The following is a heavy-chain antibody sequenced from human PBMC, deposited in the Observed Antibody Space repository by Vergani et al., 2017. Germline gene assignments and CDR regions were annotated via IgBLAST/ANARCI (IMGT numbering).Heavy chain of an antibody. D-gene: IGHD2-2*01. CDR2: IIPIFGTA. J-gene: IGHJ6*03. CDR3: ASSLRNLEEVPAAYYYYMDV. CDR1: GGTFSSYA. V-gene: IGHV1-69*01. Sequence: QVQLVQSGAEVKKPGSSVKVSCKASGGTFSSYAISWVRQAPGQGLEWMGGIIPIFGTANYAQKFQGRVTITADESTSTAYMELSSLRSEDTAVYYCASSLRNLEEVPAAYYYYMDVWGKGTTVTVSS.